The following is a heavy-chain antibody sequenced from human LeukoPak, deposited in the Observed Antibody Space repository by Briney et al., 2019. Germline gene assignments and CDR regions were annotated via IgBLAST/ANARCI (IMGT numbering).Heavy chain of an antibody. V-gene: IGHV4-34*01. Sequence: SETLSLTCAVYGGSFSGYYWSWIRQPPGNGLEWIGYIYHSGSTYYNPSLKSRVTISVDRSKNQFSLKLSSVTAADTAVYYCARGVYDSSGYSPFFDYWGQGTLVTVSS. J-gene: IGHJ4*02. CDR1: GGSFSGYY. D-gene: IGHD3-22*01. CDR3: ARGVYDSSGYSPFFDY. CDR2: IYHSGST.